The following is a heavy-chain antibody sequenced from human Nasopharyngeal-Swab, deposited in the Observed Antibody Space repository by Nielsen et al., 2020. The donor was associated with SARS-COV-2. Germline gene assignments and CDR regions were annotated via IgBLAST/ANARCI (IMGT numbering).Heavy chain of an antibody. CDR3: ARITFGGIILT. CDR2: IDHGGST. Sequence: SETLSLTCTVSGYSISSGYHWGWIRQPPGMGLEWIGSIDHGGSTYDNPSLNSRVTISLDTTNNLCSLKMSSVTAADTAVYYCARITFGGIILTWGQGTLVPVSS. CDR1: GYSISSGYH. D-gene: IGHD3-16*01. J-gene: IGHJ5*02. V-gene: IGHV4-38-2*02.